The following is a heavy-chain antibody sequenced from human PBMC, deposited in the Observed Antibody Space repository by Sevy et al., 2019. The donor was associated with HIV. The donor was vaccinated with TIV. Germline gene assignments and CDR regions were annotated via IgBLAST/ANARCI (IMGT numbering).Heavy chain of an antibody. D-gene: IGHD2-2*01. J-gene: IGHJ6*02. Sequence: GGSLRLSCAASGFTFDDYTMHWVRQAPGKGLEWVSLISWDGGSTYYADSVKGRFTISRDNSKNSLYLQMNSPRTEDTALYYCAKDTGGYCSSTSCPGNYYYYYGMDVWGQGTTVTVSS. CDR1: GFTFDDYT. CDR3: AKDTGGYCSSTSCPGNYYYYYGMDV. CDR2: ISWDGGST. V-gene: IGHV3-43*01.